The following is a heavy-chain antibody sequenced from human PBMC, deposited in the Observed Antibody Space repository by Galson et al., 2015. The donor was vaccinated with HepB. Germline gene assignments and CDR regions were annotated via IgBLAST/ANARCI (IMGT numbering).Heavy chain of an antibody. CDR2: IIPILGIA. V-gene: IGHV1-69*10. CDR3: AREVEWLRYFDL. D-gene: IGHD3-3*01. J-gene: IGHJ2*01. Sequence: SVKVSCKASGGTFSSYAISWVRQAPGQGLEWMGGIIPILGIANYAQKFQGRVTITADKSTSTAYMELSSLRSEDTAVYYCAREVEWLRYFDLWGRGTLVTVSS. CDR1: GGTFSSYA.